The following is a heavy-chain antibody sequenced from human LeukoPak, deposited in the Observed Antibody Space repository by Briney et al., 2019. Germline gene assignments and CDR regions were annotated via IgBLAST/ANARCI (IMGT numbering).Heavy chain of an antibody. D-gene: IGHD7-27*01. CDR1: GGSISRYY. V-gene: IGHV4-4*09. CDR3: ARHFNWGKRRGYYYYMDV. J-gene: IGHJ6*03. CDR2: IYTSGST. Sequence: SETLSLTCTVSGGSISRYYLSWLRQPPGKGLEWVGYIYTSGSTNYNPSLQSRVTISRDSVKTQYSLKLSSVTDADTAVYYCARHFNWGKRRGYYYYMDVWGKGTTVTVSS.